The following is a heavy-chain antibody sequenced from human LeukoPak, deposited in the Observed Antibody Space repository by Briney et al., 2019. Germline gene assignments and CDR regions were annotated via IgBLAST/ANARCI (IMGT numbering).Heavy chain of an antibody. CDR3: ARGAGFAEPLPEY. CDR2: INAGHGNT. D-gene: IGHD1-14*01. Sequence: ASVKVSCKASGYTFTSYAIQWVRQAPGQRPEWMGWINAGHGNTEYSQNFQGRVTITRDTSASTAYMELSSLRSEDTAVYYCARGAGFAEPLPEYWGQGTLLTVSS. CDR1: GYTFTSYA. V-gene: IGHV1-3*01. J-gene: IGHJ4*02.